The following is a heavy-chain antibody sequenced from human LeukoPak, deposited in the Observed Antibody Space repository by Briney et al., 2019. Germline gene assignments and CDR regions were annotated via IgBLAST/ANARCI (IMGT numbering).Heavy chain of an antibody. Sequence: PGGSLRLSCAASGFSFSNYAMHWVRQGPGKGLEWVAVVSYEGGTQYYLDSVKGRFSITRDNAKNSLYLQMNSLRAEDTAVYYCARGGYDYVWGSYRYHLIAFDIWGQGTMVTVSS. CDR1: GFSFSNYA. CDR2: VSYEGGTQ. CDR3: ARGGYDYVWGSYRYHLIAFDI. V-gene: IGHV3-30*03. J-gene: IGHJ3*02. D-gene: IGHD3-16*02.